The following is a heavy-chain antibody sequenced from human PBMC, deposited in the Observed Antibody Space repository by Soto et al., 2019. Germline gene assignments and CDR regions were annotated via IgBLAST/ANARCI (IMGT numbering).Heavy chain of an antibody. J-gene: IGHJ3*02. V-gene: IGHV3-23*04. CDR2: ISGSGGST. Sequence: EVQLVESGGGLVQPGGSLRLSCAASGFTFSSYAMNWVRQAPGKGLEWVAAISGSGGSTYYADSVKGRFTISRDNSKNTLYMQMNSLRAEDTAVYYCAKISVAEDTFRILGQGTTVTGSS. D-gene: IGHD2-15*01. CDR1: GFTFSSYA. CDR3: AKISVAEDTFRI.